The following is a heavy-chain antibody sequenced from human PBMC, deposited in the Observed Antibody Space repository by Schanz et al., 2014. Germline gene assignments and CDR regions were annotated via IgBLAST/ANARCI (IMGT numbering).Heavy chain of an antibody. Sequence: VQLVESGGGLVQPGGSLRLSCVASGFTFSSYSMHWVRQAPGKGLEWVAAITTAGTKMYYADSVKGRFTISRDNAKNSLYLEMNSLRAEDTALYYCARDRRNADLDYWGQGTLVTGSS. V-gene: IGHV3-30-3*01. J-gene: IGHJ4*02. CDR2: ITTAGTKM. CDR1: GFTFSSYS. CDR3: ARDRRNADLDY. D-gene: IGHD1-1*01.